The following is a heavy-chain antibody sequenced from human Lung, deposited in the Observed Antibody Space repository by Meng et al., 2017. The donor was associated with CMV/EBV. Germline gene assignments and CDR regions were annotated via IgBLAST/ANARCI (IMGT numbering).Heavy chain of an antibody. CDR2: IKRDGSEK. CDR1: GFSFSDYW. J-gene: IGHJ3*02. Sequence: GGSXRLXXATSGFSFSDYWMAWVRQTPGKGLEWVANIKRDGSEKYYVDSVKGRFTVSRDNAKNSLHLQMRTLRAEDTAVYYCVTYYADIVLGPFDIWGQGTVVTVSS. V-gene: IGHV3-7*01. D-gene: IGHD2-15*01. CDR3: VTYYADIVLGPFDI.